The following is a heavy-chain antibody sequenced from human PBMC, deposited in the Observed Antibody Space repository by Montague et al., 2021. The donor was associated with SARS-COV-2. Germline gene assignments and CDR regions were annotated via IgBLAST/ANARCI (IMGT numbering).Heavy chain of an antibody. D-gene: IGHD3-10*01. CDR2: ISYSGST. J-gene: IGHJ6*02. V-gene: IGHV4-39*07. CDR3: VHGRGFAVGNHDYYSYCLDV. Sequence: SETLSLTCTVSGGSIRSSSHFWGWFRQPPGQRLEWIGSISYSGSTYYSPSLKSRVTISVDTSKNQFSLNLRSVTAADTAVYFCVHGRGFAVGNHDYYSYCLDVWGQGTTVTVSS. CDR1: GGSIRSSSHF.